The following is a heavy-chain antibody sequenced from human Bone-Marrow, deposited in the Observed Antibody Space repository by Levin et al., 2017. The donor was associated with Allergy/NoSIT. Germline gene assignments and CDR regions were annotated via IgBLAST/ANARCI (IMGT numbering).Heavy chain of an antibody. D-gene: IGHD6-19*01. J-gene: IGHJ4*02. CDR2: IYSGGST. V-gene: IGHV3-53*01. Sequence: QAGGSLRLSCAASGFTVSSNYMTWVRQGPGKGLEWVSVIYSGGSTFYAESVKGRFTISRDNSKNTVYLQMNNLRAEDTAVYYCAKSHSRGWNHYWGQGTLVIVSS. CDR3: AKSHSRGWNHY. CDR1: GFTVSSNY.